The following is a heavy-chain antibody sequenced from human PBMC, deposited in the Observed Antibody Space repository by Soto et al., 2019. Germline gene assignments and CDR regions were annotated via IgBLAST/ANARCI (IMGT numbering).Heavy chain of an antibody. D-gene: IGHD5-18*01. CDR2: ISFDGSNQ. CDR1: GFTFSNYG. V-gene: IGHV3-30*18. CDR3: AKARESGYSYGYVDY. J-gene: IGHJ4*02. Sequence: QVQLVESGGGVVQPGRSLRLSCAASGFTFSNYGMHWVRQAPGKGLEWVAVISFDGSNQYYADSVKGRFTISRDNSKNTLHLQMNSLRAEDTAVYYCAKARESGYSYGYVDYWGQGTLVPVSS.